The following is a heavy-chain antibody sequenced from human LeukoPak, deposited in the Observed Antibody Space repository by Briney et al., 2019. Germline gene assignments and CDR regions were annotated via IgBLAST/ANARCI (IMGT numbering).Heavy chain of an antibody. Sequence: SETLSLTCTVSGGSISSYYWSWIRQPPGKGLEWIGYIYYSGSTNYNPSLKSRVTISVDTSKNQFSLKLSSVTAADTAVYYCARVLRGGREKNWFDPWGQGILVTVSS. CDR2: IYYSGST. J-gene: IGHJ5*02. CDR1: GGSISSYY. V-gene: IGHV4-59*08. D-gene: IGHD1-1*01. CDR3: ARVLRGGREKNWFDP.